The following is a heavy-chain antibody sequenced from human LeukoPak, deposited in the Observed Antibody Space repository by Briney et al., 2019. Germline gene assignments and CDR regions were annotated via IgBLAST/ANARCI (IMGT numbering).Heavy chain of an antibody. CDR1: GFTFNIYA. J-gene: IGHJ4*02. D-gene: IGHD3-22*01. CDR3: AKDRPNYHESNGHYYRQNGDY. V-gene: IGHV3-23*01. CDR2: ITSSGAGT. Sequence: PGGSLRLSCAASGFTFNIYAMSWVRQAPGKGREWGSGITSSGAGTFYADSVRGRFTISRDNSKNTLYLPMSRLSAEDTAVYYCAKDRPNYHESNGHYYRQNGDYWGQGTLVTVSS.